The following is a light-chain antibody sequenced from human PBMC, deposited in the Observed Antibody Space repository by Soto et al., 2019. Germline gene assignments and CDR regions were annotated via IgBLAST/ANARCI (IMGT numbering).Light chain of an antibody. CDR3: QQRNVWPPVT. Sequence: ENLVKQSPGTLSLSHGERAPLSCRASQSFSSNLAWYQQKPGQAPRLLIYGAFNRATGIPARFSGSGSGTDYTLPISSLEPEDSAVYDCQQRNVWPPVTFGQGTRLEIK. CDR1: QSFSSN. J-gene: IGKJ5*01. V-gene: IGKV3-11*01. CDR2: GAF.